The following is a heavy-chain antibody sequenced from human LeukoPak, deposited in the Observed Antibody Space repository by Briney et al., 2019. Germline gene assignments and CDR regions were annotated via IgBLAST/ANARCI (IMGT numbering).Heavy chain of an antibody. D-gene: IGHD3-22*01. Sequence: PGGSLRLSCAASGFTFSSYAMSWVRQAPGKGLEWVSAISGSGGSTYYADSVKGRLTISRDNSKNTLYLQMNSLRAEDTAVYYCAKDMTYYYDSSGYYPFDYWGQGTLVTVSS. CDR2: ISGSGGST. CDR1: GFTFSSYA. J-gene: IGHJ4*02. CDR3: AKDMTYYYDSSGYYPFDY. V-gene: IGHV3-23*01.